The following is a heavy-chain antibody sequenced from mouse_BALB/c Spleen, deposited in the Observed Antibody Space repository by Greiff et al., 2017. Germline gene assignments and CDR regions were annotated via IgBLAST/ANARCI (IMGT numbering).Heavy chain of an antibody. CDR2: ILPGSGST. Sequence: VQLQQSGAELMKPGASVKISCKATGYTFSSYWIEWVKQRPGHGLEWIGEILPGSGSTNYNEKFKGKATFTADTSSNTAYMQLSSLTSEDSAVYYCARGVRATLLAWFAYWGQGTLVTVSA. CDR3: ARGVRATLLAWFAY. J-gene: IGHJ3*01. V-gene: IGHV1-9*01. CDR1: GYTFSSYW. D-gene: IGHD2-12*01.